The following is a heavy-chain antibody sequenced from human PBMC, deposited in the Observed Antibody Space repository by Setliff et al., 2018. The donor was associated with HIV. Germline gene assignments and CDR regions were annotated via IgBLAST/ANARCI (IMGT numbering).Heavy chain of an antibody. CDR2: IHYTGST. Sequence: SETLSLTCSVSGGSVSSVNYYWSWIRQPPGKGLEWIGYIHYTGSTTYTPSLKSRVTLSVDTSKNQFSLKLTSVTAADTATYYCVRETGVNVAPDGRGYHTFDFWGRGTMVTVSS. CDR3: VRETGVNVAPDGRGYHTFDF. J-gene: IGHJ3*01. D-gene: IGHD2-8*02. CDR1: GGSVSSVNYY. V-gene: IGHV4-61*01.